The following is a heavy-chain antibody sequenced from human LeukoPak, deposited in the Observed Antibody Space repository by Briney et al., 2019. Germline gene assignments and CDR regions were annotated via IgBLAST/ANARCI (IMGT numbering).Heavy chain of an antibody. CDR3: ARHPTVTTQFDY. J-gene: IGHJ4*02. CDR1: GGTFSSYA. CDR2: IIPIFGTA. V-gene: IGHV1-69*13. D-gene: IGHD4-17*01. Sequence: GASVKVSCKASGGTFSSYAISWVRQAPGQGPEWMGGIIPIFGTANYAQKFQGRVTITADESTSTAYMELSSLRSEDTAVYYCARHPTVTTQFDYWGQGTLVTVSS.